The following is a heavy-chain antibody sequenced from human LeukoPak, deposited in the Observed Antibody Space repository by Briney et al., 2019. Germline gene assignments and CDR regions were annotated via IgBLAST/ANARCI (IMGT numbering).Heavy chain of an antibody. J-gene: IGHJ4*02. CDR2: IKQEGSEK. Sequence: GGSLRLSCAASGFTFSSYWMSWVRQAPGKGLEWVANIKQEGSEKYYVDSVKGRFTISRDNAKNSLYLQMNSLRAEDTAVYYCARVHESVFWSGERPLDYWGQGTLVTVSS. V-gene: IGHV3-7*01. D-gene: IGHD3-3*01. CDR1: GFTFSSYW. CDR3: ARVHESVFWSGERPLDY.